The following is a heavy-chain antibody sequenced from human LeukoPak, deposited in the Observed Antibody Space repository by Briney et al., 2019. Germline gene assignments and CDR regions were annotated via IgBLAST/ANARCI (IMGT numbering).Heavy chain of an antibody. CDR1: GYTLTELS. J-gene: IGHJ4*02. V-gene: IGHV1-24*01. D-gene: IGHD3-3*01. CDR2: FDPEDGET. Sequence: ASVKVSCKVSGYTLTELSMHWVRQAPGKGLEWMGGFDPEDGETIYAQKFQGRVTMTEDTSTDTAYMELSSLRSEDTAVYYCARDMSTIFGVVITGDYWGQGTLVTVSS. CDR3: ARDMSTIFGVVITGDY.